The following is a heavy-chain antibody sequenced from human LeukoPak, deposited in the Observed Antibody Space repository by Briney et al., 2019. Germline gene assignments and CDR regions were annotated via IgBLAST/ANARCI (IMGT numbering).Heavy chain of an antibody. Sequence: GGSLRLSCAASGFTFSDYWMHWVRQAPGKGLVWVSRISSDGSRVTYADSVKGRFTISRDNSKNTLYLQMNSLRAEDTAVYYCAKDIDYGDYGRVGYMDVWGKGTTVTVSS. J-gene: IGHJ6*03. CDR1: GFTFSDYW. CDR2: ISSDGSRV. CDR3: AKDIDYGDYGRVGYMDV. D-gene: IGHD4-17*01. V-gene: IGHV3-74*01.